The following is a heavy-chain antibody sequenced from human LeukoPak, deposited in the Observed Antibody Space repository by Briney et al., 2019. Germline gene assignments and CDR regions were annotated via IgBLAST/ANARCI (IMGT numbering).Heavy chain of an antibody. CDR2: INHSGST. CDR1: GGSFSGYY. D-gene: IGHD3-10*01. CDR3: ARGRELLWFGAQRSGWFDP. J-gene: IGHJ5*02. Sequence: SETLSLTCAVYGGSFSGYYWSWIRQPPGKGLEWIGEINHSGSTNYNPSLKSRVTISVDTSKNQFSLKLSSVTAAGTAVYYCARGRELLWFGAQRSGWFDPWGQGTLVTVSS. V-gene: IGHV4-34*01.